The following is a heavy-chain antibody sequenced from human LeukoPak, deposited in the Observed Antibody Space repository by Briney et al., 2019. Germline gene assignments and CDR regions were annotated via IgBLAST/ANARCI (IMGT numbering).Heavy chain of an antibody. V-gene: IGHV5-51*01. Sequence: GESLKISCKGSGYSFTSYWIGWVRQMPGKGLEWMGIIYPGDSDTRYSPSFQGQVTISADKSISTAYLQWSSLKASDTAMYYCARRSSYYYDSSGYYPTGYFDYWGQGTLVTVSS. CDR2: IYPGDSDT. J-gene: IGHJ4*02. CDR1: GYSFTSYW. D-gene: IGHD3-22*01. CDR3: ARRSSYYYDSSGYYPTGYFDY.